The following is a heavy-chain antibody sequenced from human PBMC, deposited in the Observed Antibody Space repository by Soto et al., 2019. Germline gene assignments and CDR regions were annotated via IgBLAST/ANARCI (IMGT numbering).Heavy chain of an antibody. CDR2: TYYRSKWYN. CDR1: WDSVSSKSAA. J-gene: IGHJ6*02. CDR3: AGGGVRGVITRTRDYYGMDV. Sequence: SQILSLTCAISWDSVSSKSAAWNWIRQSPSRGLEWLGRTYYRSKWYNDYAVSVKSRITINPDTSKNQFSLQLNSVTPEDTAVYYCAGGGVRGVITRTRDYYGMDVWGQGTTVTVSS. V-gene: IGHV6-1*01. D-gene: IGHD3-10*01.